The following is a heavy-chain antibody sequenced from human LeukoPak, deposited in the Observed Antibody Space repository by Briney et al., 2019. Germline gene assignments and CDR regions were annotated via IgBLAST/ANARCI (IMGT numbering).Heavy chain of an antibody. J-gene: IGHJ4*02. Sequence: GGPLRLSCAASGFSFDGYTMHWVRQAPGKGLEWVSGISWNSGTINYADSVKGRFTISRDNAKKSLYLQMNSLRAEDTAVYYCARDAMLYCGGDCFSDYWGQGTLVSVSS. CDR1: GFSFDGYT. CDR2: ISWNSGTI. V-gene: IGHV3-9*01. D-gene: IGHD2-21*02. CDR3: ARDAMLYCGGDCFSDY.